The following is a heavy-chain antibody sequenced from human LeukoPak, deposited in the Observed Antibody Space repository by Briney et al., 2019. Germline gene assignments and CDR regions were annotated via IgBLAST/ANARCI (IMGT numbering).Heavy chain of an antibody. V-gene: IGHV4-39*01. CDR1: GGSISSSNYY. CDR2: IYYGGST. D-gene: IGHD3-10*01. Sequence: SETLSLTCTVSGGSISSSNYYWVWIRQPPGKGLEWIGTIYYGGSTYYNPSLKSRVTISVDTSKNQFSLKLSSVTAADTAVYFCAGVRGIISRNWFDPWGHGTLVTVSS. CDR3: AGVRGIISRNWFDP. J-gene: IGHJ5*02.